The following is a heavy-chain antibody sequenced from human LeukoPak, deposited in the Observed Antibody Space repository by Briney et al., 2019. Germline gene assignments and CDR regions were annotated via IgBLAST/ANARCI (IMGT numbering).Heavy chain of an antibody. J-gene: IGHJ4*02. CDR2: IYSSGST. D-gene: IGHD3-22*01. V-gene: IGHV3-53*01. CDR1: GLTVSGYY. Sequence: GGSLRLTCAASGLTVSGYYMSWIRQPPGKGLEWVSVIYSSGSTYYTASVKGRFTISRDKSKNTLYLKMNTVRAEDTAVYYCAKMVSLTYHYDSSGHEVDYWGQGTLGTVSS. CDR3: AKMVSLTYHYDSSGHEVDY.